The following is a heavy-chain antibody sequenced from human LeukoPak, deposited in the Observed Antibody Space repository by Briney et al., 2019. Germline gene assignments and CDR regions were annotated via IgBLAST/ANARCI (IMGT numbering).Heavy chain of an antibody. J-gene: IGHJ4*02. V-gene: IGHV4-61*01. D-gene: IGHD3-9*01. Sequence: SETLSLTCTVSGGSVSSDTYYWSWVRQPPGKGLEWIGYIYYSGSTNNNPSLKSRVRISLDTSKNQFSPKLSSVTAADTAVYFCARRLDYFDFWGQGTLVTVSS. CDR2: IYYSGST. CDR1: GGSVSSDTYY. CDR3: ARRLDYFDF.